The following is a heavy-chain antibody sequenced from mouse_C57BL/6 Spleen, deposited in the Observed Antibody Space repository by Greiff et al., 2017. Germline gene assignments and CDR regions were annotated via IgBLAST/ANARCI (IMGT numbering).Heavy chain of an antibody. CDR2: IYPGGGDT. J-gene: IGHJ1*03. CDR1: GYAFSSSW. Sequence: QVQLQQSGPELVKPGASVKISCKASGYAFSSSWMNWVKQRPGKGLEWIGQIYPGGGDTNYNGQLKGTATLTADKSSSTVYMQMRSLTPEDSAVYFCARGGGSSHWDFEVWGTGTTVTVSS. CDR3: ARGGGSSHWDFEV. D-gene: IGHD1-1*01. V-gene: IGHV1-82*01.